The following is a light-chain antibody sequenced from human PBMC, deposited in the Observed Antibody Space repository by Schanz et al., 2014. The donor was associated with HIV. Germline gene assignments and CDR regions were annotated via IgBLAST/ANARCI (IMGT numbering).Light chain of an antibody. J-gene: IGLJ1*01. V-gene: IGLV2-14*03. CDR2: DVR. Sequence: QSALTQPASVSGSPGQSITISCTGTSIDAGGYNYVSWYQQHPGKAPKLMIYDVRYRPSGVSNRFSGSKSDKTASLTISGLQVEDEADYYCSSFTSSSTLFGTGTKLTVL. CDR1: SIDAGGYNY. CDR3: SSFTSSSTL.